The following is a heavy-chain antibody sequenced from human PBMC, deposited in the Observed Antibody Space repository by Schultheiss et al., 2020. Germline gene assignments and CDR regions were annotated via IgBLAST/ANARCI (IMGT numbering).Heavy chain of an antibody. CDR2: INPNGGGT. CDR1: GYTFTAYY. CDR3: ARERYLAALFDY. V-gene: IGHV1-2*02. D-gene: IGHD6-19*01. Sequence: ASVTVSCKASGYTFTAYYMHWVRQAPGQGLEWMGWINPNGGGTSYAQKFQGRVTMTSDTSINTAYMELSRLRSDDSAVYYCARERYLAALFDYWGQGTLVTVYS. J-gene: IGHJ4*02.